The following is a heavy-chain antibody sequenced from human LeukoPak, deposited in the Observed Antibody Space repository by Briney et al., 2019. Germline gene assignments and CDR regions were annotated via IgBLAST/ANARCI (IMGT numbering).Heavy chain of an antibody. CDR1: GFTFSTYI. J-gene: IGHJ4*02. V-gene: IGHV3-48*01. D-gene: IGHD3-16*01. CDR3: ARATFEALSMAETDY. Sequence: GGSLRLSCAASGFTFSTYIMNWVRQAPGRGLEWVSSISSTSTTIYYADSVKGRFTISKDNAKNSLYLQMNSLRVEHTAVYYCARATFEALSMAETDYWGQGTLVTVSS. CDR2: ISSTSTTI.